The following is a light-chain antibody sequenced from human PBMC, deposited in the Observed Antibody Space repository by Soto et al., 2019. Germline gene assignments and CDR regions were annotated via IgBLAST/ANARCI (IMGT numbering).Light chain of an antibody. CDR2: KAS. V-gene: IGKV1-5*03. CDR3: QQYNTYPRT. CDR1: QSLNTW. J-gene: IGKJ1*01. Sequence: DIQMTQSPSTLSASVGDRVTITCRASQSLNTWLAWYQQKPGKAPKLLIYKASNLESGVPSRFSGSGSGTESTLTISNLQPEDFATYYYQQYNTYPRTFGQGTKVEIK.